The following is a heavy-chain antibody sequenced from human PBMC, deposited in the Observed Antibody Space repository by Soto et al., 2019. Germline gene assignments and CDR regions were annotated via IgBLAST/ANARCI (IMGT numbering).Heavy chain of an antibody. V-gene: IGHV6-1*01. J-gene: IGHJ6*02. D-gene: IGHD2-15*01. CDR2: TYYRSRWYS. CDR1: GDTVASNSVA. CDR3: ARSEEDSDYYYYGMDV. Sequence: SQTLSLTCVGSGDTVASNSVAWNWVRQSPSRGLEWLGRTYYRSRWYSDYAVSVRSRIDINADTSKNQVSLQLNSVTPEDTAVYYCARSEEDSDYYYYGMDVWGQGTTVTVSS.